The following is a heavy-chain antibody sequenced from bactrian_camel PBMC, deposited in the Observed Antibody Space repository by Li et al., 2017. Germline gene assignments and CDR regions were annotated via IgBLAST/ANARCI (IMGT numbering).Heavy chain of an antibody. V-gene: IGHV3S55*01. CDR1: GYTIRNYC. CDR3: AAAISDLPVDVVATLGHWSFSY. Sequence: HVQLVESGGDSVQAGGSLRLSCATSGYTIRNYCMGWFRQAPGKEREGVAFVDGTGNTAVADSVKGRFTISKDDAKYTLYLQMNNLEPEDTATYYCAAAISDLPVDVVATLGHWSFSYWGPGTQVTVS. D-gene: IGHD1*01. J-gene: IGHJ4*01. CDR2: VDGTGNT.